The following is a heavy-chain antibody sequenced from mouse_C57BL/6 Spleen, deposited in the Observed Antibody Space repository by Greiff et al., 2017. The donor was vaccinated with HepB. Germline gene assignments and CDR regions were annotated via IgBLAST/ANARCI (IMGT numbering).Heavy chain of an antibody. CDR2: IRSKSNNYAT. CDR3: VRQIGSHYAMDY. J-gene: IGHJ4*01. CDR1: GFSFNTYA. D-gene: IGHD2-14*01. V-gene: IGHV10-1*01. Sequence: EVKVEESGGGLVQPKGSLKLSCAASGFSFNTYAMNWVRQAPGKGVEWVARIRSKSNNYATYYADSVKDRFTISRDDSESMLYLQMNNLKTEDTAMYYCVRQIGSHYAMDYWGQGTSVTVSS.